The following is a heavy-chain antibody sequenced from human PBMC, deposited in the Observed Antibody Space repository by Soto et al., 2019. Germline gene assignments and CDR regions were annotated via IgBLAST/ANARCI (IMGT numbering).Heavy chain of an antibody. CDR3: AKDCVSIGWYNWFDP. CDR1: GFTFSTSG. CDR2: ISHDGVAT. Sequence: QVQLVESGGGVVQSGRSLRLSCAASGFTFSTSGMHWIRQAPGKGLEWVAMISHDGVATYYVDSVKGRFTISRDTDKNTLHLQMDSLRPEDTATYYCAKDCVSIGWYNWFDPWGQGTLVTVSS. V-gene: IGHV3-30*18. D-gene: IGHD6-19*01. J-gene: IGHJ5*02.